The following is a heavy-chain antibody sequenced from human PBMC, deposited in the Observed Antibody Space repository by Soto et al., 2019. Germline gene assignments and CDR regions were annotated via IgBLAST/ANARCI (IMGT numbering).Heavy chain of an antibody. CDR2: ISGSGGST. CDR3: AKGRYYYDSSGYFYFDY. CDR1: GFTFSSYA. J-gene: IGHJ4*02. Sequence: GGTLRLSCAAFGFTFSSYAMSWVRQAPGKGLEWVSAISGSGGSTDYADSMKGRFTISRHNSKNTLYLQINSLIAEDTAVYYCAKGRYYYDSSGYFYFDYWGQGTLVTVSS. D-gene: IGHD3-22*01. V-gene: IGHV3-23*01.